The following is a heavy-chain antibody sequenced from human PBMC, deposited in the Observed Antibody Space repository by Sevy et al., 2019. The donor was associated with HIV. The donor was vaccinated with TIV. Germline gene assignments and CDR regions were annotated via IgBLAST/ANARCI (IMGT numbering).Heavy chain of an antibody. CDR1: GFTFSSYA. CDR2: ISGSGGST. V-gene: IGHV3-23*01. J-gene: IGHJ5*02. Sequence: GESLKISCAASGFTFSSYAMSWVRQAPGKGLEWVSAISGSGGSTYYADSVKGRFTISRDNSKNTLYLQMNSLRAEDTAVYYCTRNGGAFDNGFDPWGQGTLVTVSS. CDR3: TRNGGAFDNGFDP. D-gene: IGHD2-8*01.